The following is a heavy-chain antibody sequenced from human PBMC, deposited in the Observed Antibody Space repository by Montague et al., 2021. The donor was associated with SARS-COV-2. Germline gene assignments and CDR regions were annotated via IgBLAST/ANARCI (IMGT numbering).Heavy chain of an antibody. V-gene: IGHV3-11*04. J-gene: IGHJ4*02. D-gene: IGHD3-22*01. Sequence: SLRLSCAASGFTFSAFNMSWVRQAPGKGLKWIAYINGGGDSTLYSDSVRGGFTISRDNSHNSLYLQMNSLRAEDTAVYYCAGDPGYYYDSSGLIDYWGQGTLVTASS. CDR3: AGDPGYYYDSSGLIDY. CDR2: INGGGDST. CDR1: GFTFSAFN.